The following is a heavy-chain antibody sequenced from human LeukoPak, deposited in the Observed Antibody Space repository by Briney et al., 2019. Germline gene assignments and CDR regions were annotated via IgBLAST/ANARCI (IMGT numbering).Heavy chain of an antibody. Sequence: ASVKIPCKTSGYTFTSYGISWVRQAPGQGLEWMGWISAYNGNTNYAQRLQGRVTMTTDTSTSTAYMELRSLRSDDTAVYYCARDRSIAAAGINFDYWGQGTLVTVSS. CDR1: GYTFTSYG. CDR2: ISAYNGNT. CDR3: ARDRSIAAAGINFDY. V-gene: IGHV1-18*01. J-gene: IGHJ4*02. D-gene: IGHD6-13*01.